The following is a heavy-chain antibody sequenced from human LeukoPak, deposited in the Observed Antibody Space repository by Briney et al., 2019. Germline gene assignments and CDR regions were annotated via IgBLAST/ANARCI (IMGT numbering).Heavy chain of an antibody. D-gene: IGHD3-3*01. CDR2: MNPNSGNT. J-gene: IGHJ4*02. CDR3: ARAQRFLEWLSLRY. Sequence: GASVKVSCKASGYTFTSYDINWVRQAPGQGLEWMGWMNPNSGNTGYAQKFQGRVTMTRNTSISTAYMELSSLRSEDTAVYYCARAQRFLEWLSLRYWGQGTLVTVSS. CDR1: GYTFTSYD. V-gene: IGHV1-8*01.